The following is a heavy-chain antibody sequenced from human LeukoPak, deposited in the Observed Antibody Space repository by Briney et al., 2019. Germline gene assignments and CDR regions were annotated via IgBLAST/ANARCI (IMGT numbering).Heavy chain of an antibody. V-gene: IGHV4-39*07. CDR2: IYSSGST. D-gene: IGHD3-10*01. CDR1: GVSINSGSNY. Sequence: PSETLSLTCNVSGVSINSGSNYWAWIRQPPGKTLEWIGSIYSSGSTYYNPSLKSRVIILIDTSKNHFSLTLSSVTAADTAVYYCARSDGYGLVGIWGQGTMATVSS. CDR3: ARSDGYGLVGI. J-gene: IGHJ3*02.